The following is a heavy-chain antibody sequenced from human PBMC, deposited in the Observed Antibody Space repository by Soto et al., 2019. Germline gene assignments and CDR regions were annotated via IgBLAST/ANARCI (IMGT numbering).Heavy chain of an antibody. Sequence: EVQLVESGGGLVQPGRSLRLSCAASGFTVRGSAMHWVRQVKGGGLEWVAGIYGSGAVGYVGAVRGRFTISRDVAKNSLHLQMNSLTIEDTALYYCVGEILSGGADFWGQGTTVTVSS. CDR1: GFTVRGSA. CDR3: VGEILSGGADF. V-gene: IGHV3-9*01. D-gene: IGHD3-10*01. CDR2: IYGSGAV. J-gene: IGHJ6*02.